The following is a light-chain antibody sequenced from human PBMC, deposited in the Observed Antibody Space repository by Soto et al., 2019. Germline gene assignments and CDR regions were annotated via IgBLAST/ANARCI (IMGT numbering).Light chain of an antibody. J-gene: IGKJ1*01. V-gene: IGKV3-20*01. CDR3: QRYGASTT. Sequence: EIVLTQSPGTLSLSPVERATLSCRASQSVSSSYLAWYQQKPGQAPRLLIYDASNRATGIPARFSGSGSGTDFTLTISRLEPEDFAVYYCQRYGASTTFGQGTKVDIK. CDR1: QSVSSSY. CDR2: DAS.